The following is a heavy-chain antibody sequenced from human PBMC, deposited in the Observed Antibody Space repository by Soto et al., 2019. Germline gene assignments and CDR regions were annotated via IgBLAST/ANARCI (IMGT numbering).Heavy chain of an antibody. CDR3: ARGNAFDI. CDR2: IYSSGVT. CDR1: GFTVINNY. V-gene: IGHV3-53*01. Sequence: GGSLRLSCAASGFTVINNYISWVRQAPWKWLEWVSLIYSSGVTYHADSVKGRFTISRDNSKNTLYLQMNSLRADDTAVYYCARGNAFDIWGQGKMVPVSS. J-gene: IGHJ3*02.